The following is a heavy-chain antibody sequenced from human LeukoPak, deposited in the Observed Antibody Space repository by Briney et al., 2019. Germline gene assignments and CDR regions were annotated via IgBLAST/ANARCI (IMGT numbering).Heavy chain of an antibody. CDR3: ASGYDSSGPPFDP. J-gene: IGHJ5*02. CDR1: GFTFSSYV. V-gene: IGHV3-30*01. D-gene: IGHD3-22*01. Sequence: GGSLRLSCAASGFTFSSYVMHWVRQAPGKGLEWVAVISYDGSNKYYADSVKGRFTISRDNSKNTLYLQMNSLRAEDTAVYYCASGYDSSGPPFDPWGQGTLVTVSS. CDR2: ISYDGSNK.